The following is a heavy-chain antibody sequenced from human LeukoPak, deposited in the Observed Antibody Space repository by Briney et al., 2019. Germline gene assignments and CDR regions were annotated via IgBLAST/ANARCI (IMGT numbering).Heavy chain of an antibody. CDR2: IKTDGSST. V-gene: IGHV3-74*01. CDR1: GFTFSSYW. CDR3: VRGRGVPEYYFDY. Sequence: GGSLRLSRANSGFTFSSYWMHWVRQAPGKGLVWVSRIKTDGSSTTHADFVQGRFTISRDNAKNTLYLQMNSLRADDTAVYYCVRGRGVPEYYFDYWGQGTLVTVSS. J-gene: IGHJ4*02. D-gene: IGHD2-2*01.